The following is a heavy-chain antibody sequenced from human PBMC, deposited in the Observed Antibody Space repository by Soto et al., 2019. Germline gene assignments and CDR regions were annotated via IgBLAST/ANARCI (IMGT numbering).Heavy chain of an antibody. J-gene: IGHJ5*02. CDR1: GGSISSGGYS. V-gene: IGHV4-30-2*01. Sequence: PSETLSLTCAVSGGSISSGGYSWSWIRQPPGKGLEWIGYIYHSGTTYYNPSLKSRVTISVDRSKNQFSLKLSSVTAADTAVYYCARAVVTPGLYNWFDPWGQGTLVTVSS. CDR3: ARAVVTPGLYNWFDP. D-gene: IGHD4-4*01. CDR2: IYHSGTT.